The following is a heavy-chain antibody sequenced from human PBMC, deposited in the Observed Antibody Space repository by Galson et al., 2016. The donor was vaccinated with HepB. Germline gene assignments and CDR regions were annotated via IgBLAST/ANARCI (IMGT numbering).Heavy chain of an antibody. CDR3: ARGTFCSGDSCYSPAFDM. Sequence: SLRLSCAASGFTFSRYWMHWVRQAPGEGLVWVSCINTVGSIINYADSVRGRFTISRDNSKNTLYLQMNTLRAEDTAVYYCARGTFCSGDSCYSPAFDMWGQGTMVTVSS. CDR1: GFTFSRYW. V-gene: IGHV3-74*01. CDR2: INTVGSII. J-gene: IGHJ3*02. D-gene: IGHD2-15*01.